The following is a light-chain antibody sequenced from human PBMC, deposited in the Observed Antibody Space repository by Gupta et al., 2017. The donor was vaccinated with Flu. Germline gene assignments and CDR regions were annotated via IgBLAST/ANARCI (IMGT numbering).Light chain of an antibody. CDR1: QGISSY. Sequence: DIQLTQSPSFLSASVGDRVTITCRASQGISSYLAWYQQKPGKAPKLLIYAASTLKSGVPSRFSGSGSGTEFTLTISSLQPEDFATYYCQQLNSSPDTFGQGTKVDIK. CDR3: QQLNSSPDT. V-gene: IGKV1-9*01. CDR2: AAS. J-gene: IGKJ2*01.